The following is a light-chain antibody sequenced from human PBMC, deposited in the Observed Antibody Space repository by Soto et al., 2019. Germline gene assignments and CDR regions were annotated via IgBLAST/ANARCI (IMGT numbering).Light chain of an antibody. CDR2: GAS. V-gene: IGKV3-20*01. CDR1: QSVSSR. Sequence: IVLTQSPGTLSLSPGERATLSCRASQSVSSRLAWYQQKPGQAPRLLISGASSRATAIPDRFSGSGSGTDFTLTISRLEPEDFALYYCQHYAGGSPITFGQGTRLEMK. CDR3: QHYAGGSPIT. J-gene: IGKJ5*01.